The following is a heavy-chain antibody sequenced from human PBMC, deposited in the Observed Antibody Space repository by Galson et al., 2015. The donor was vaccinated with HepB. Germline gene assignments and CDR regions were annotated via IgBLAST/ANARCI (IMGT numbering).Heavy chain of an antibody. CDR1: GFTFSSYG. D-gene: IGHD6-19*01. CDR2: ISYDGSNK. Sequence: SLRLSCAASGFTFSSYGMHWVRQAPGKGLEWVAVISYDGSNKYYADSVKGRFTISRDNSKNTLYLQMNSLRAEDTAVYYCAKDREYSSGWYQMWPQDYWGQGTLVTVSS. J-gene: IGHJ4*02. CDR3: AKDREYSSGWYQMWPQDY. V-gene: IGHV3-30*18.